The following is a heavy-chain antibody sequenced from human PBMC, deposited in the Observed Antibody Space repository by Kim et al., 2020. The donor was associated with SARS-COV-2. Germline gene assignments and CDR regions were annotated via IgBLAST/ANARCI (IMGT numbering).Heavy chain of an antibody. CDR2: ISGSGASV. CDR3: AKAYSLYYWRWCDP. Sequence: GGSLRLSCAASGFIFDTYDMIWVRQAPGKGLEWVSGISGSGASVYYSDFARGRFTISRDNSKRTMYLQLKSLRVEDTAIYYCAKAYSLYYWRWCDPWGQG. D-gene: IGHD3-10*01. J-gene: IGHJ5*02. CDR1: GFIFDTYD. V-gene: IGHV3-23*01.